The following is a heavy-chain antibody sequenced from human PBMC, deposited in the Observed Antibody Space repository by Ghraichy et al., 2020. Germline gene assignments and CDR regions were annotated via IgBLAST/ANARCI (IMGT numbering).Heavy chain of an antibody. CDR2: INHSGST. D-gene: IGHD3-10*01. Sequence: SETLSLTCAVYGGSFSGYYWSWIRQPPGKGLEWIGEINHSGSTNYNPSLKSRVTISVDTSKNQFSLKLSSVTAADTAVYYCATDGGLRGVITKYYYYGMDVWGQGTTVTVSS. CDR3: ATDGGLRGVITKYYYYGMDV. CDR1: GGSFSGYY. J-gene: IGHJ6*02. V-gene: IGHV4-34*01.